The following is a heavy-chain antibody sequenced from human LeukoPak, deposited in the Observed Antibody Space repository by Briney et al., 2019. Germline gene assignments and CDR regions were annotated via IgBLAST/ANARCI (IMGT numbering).Heavy chain of an antibody. J-gene: IGHJ5*02. CDR2: IYHSGST. Sequence: SETLFLTCAVSGYSISSGYYWGWIRQPPGKGLEWIGSIYHSGSTYYNPSLKSRVTISVDTSKNQFSLKLSSVTAADTAVYYCARQKVGATINWFDPWGQGTLVTVSS. D-gene: IGHD1-26*01. CDR3: ARQKVGATINWFDP. V-gene: IGHV4-38-2*01. CDR1: GYSISSGYY.